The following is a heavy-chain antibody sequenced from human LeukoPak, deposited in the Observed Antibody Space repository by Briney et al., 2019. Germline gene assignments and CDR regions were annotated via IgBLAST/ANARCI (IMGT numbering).Heavy chain of an antibody. CDR1: GFTFSSYA. Sequence: GGSLRFSCAASGFTFSSYAMSWVRQAPGKGLEWVSAISGSGGSTYYADSVKGRFTISRDNSKNTLYLQMNSLRAEDTAVYYCASNPTAYCGGDCYFPFDYWGQGTLVTVSS. CDR2: ISGSGGST. J-gene: IGHJ4*02. D-gene: IGHD2-21*02. CDR3: ASNPTAYCGGDCYFPFDY. V-gene: IGHV3-23*01.